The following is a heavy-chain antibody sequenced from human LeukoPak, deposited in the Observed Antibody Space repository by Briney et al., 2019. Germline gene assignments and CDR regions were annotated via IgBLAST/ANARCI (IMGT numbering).Heavy chain of an antibody. CDR3: ATEAIKVDAYDTGLNY. J-gene: IGHJ4*02. D-gene: IGHD3-9*01. Sequence: ASVKVSCTASGYTFTDYYIHWVRQAPGQGLEWMGWINPNSGGTKHAQKFQGRVTMTRDTSISSAYMELSRLTSDDTAVYYCATEAIKVDAYDTGLNYWGQGTLVTVSS. CDR1: GYTFTDYY. V-gene: IGHV1-2*02. CDR2: INPNSGGT.